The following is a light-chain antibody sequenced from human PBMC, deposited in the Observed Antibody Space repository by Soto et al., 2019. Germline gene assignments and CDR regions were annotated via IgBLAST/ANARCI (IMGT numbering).Light chain of an antibody. CDR1: SSNIGNNY. V-gene: IGLV1-51*01. CDR3: GTWDSSLGAVV. Sequence: QSVLTQPPSVSAAPGQKVIISCSGGSSNIGNNYVSWYQQLPGTAPKLLIYDNSKRPSGVPDRFSGSKSGTSATLGITGLQTGYEADYYCGTWDSSLGAVVFGGGTKLTVL. J-gene: IGLJ2*01. CDR2: DNS.